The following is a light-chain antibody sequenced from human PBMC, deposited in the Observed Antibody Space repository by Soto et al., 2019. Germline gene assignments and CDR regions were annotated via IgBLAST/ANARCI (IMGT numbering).Light chain of an antibody. Sequence: DIQMTQSPSSLSASVGDRVTITCRASQSISTNLNWYQQKPGNAPRVLIYGASPLETGVPSRFSGSGSGTDFTLTINSLQPEDFGTYYCQQSDDSALTFGGGTKVEIK. V-gene: IGKV1-39*01. CDR1: QSISTN. CDR3: QQSDDSALT. J-gene: IGKJ4*01. CDR2: GAS.